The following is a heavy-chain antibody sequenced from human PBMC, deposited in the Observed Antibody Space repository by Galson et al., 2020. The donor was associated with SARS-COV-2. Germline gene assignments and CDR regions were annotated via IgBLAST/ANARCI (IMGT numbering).Heavy chain of an antibody. CDR3: ARDLNSGSATGY. J-gene: IGHJ4*02. CDR2: IWYDGSNK. V-gene: IGHV3-33*01. CDR1: GFTFSSYG. Sequence: GGSLRLSCAASGFTFSSYGMHWVRQAPGKGLEWVAVIWYDGSNKYYADSVKGRFTISRDNSKNTLYLQMNSLRAEDTAVYYCARDLNSGSATGYWGQGSLVTVSS. D-gene: IGHD1-26*01.